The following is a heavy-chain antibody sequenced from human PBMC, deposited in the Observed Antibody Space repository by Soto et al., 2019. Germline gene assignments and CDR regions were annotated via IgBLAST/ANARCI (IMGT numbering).Heavy chain of an antibody. CDR2: IKHSGSA. V-gene: IGHV4-34*01. J-gene: IGHJ4*02. Sequence: QVLLQQWGAGRLKPSETLSLTCAVYGGSFIDYSWGWIRQSPGTGLEWIGEIKHSGSANYNPSLKIRVTISVDTSKNQFSLKLYSVPAADAAVYYCARVSDYWSQGTLVTVSS. CDR3: ARVSDY. CDR1: GGSFIDYS.